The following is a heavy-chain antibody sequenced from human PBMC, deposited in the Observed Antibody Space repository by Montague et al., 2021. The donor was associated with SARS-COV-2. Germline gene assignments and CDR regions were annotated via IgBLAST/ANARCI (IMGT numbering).Heavy chain of an antibody. D-gene: IGHD2-2*01. CDR2: TYYRSKWYN. V-gene: IGHV6-1*01. CDR1: GDSVASNDAT. J-gene: IGHJ4*02. Sequence: CAISGDSVASNDATWNWNRQSPSIEFQWQGGTYYRSKWYNDYAESVKSRITIDPDTSKHQFSLHLNSVTPEDTAVYYCARIPVGSKYYFDFWGQGTLVTVSS. CDR3: ARIPVGSKYYFDF.